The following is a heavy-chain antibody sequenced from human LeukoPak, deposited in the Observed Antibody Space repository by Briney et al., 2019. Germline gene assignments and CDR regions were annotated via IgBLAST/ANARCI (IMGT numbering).Heavy chain of an antibody. CDR1: GGSFSGYY. D-gene: IGHD6-13*01. CDR3: ARWSYSSSWYNWFDP. Sequence: PSETLSLTCAVYGGSFSGYYWSWIRQPPGKGLEWIGEINHSGSTNYNPSLKSRVTISVDTSKNQFSLKLGSVTAADTAVYYCARWSYSSSWYNWFDPWGQGTLVTVSS. CDR2: INHSGST. V-gene: IGHV4-34*01. J-gene: IGHJ5*02.